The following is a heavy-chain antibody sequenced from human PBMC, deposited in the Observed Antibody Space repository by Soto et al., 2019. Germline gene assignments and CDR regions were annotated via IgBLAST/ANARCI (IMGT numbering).Heavy chain of an antibody. CDR1: GFTFSTYT. J-gene: IGHJ4*02. V-gene: IGHV3-23*01. CDR2: ISGSGASP. CDR3: AKARCSTTNCYVPYY. Sequence: GGSLRLSCAASGFTFSTYTMSWVRRAPGKGLEWVSAISGSGASPSYADSVQGRFNISRYNPKRTLYLQMNDLRAEDTAVYYCAKARCSTTNCYVPYYWGQGTLVTVSS. D-gene: IGHD2-2*01.